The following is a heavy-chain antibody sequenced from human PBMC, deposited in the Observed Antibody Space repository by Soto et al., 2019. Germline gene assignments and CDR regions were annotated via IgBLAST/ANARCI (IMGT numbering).Heavy chain of an antibody. CDR1: GFTFSSYG. V-gene: IGHV3-33*01. D-gene: IGHD5-12*01. Sequence: GGSLRLSCAASGFTFSSYGMHWVRQAPGKGLEWVAVIWYDGSNKYYADSVKGRFTISRDNSKNTLYLQMNSLRAEDTAVYYCARDQRYSGYDFAGLGDYWGQGTLVTVSS. CDR2: IWYDGSNK. CDR3: ARDQRYSGYDFAGLGDY. J-gene: IGHJ4*02.